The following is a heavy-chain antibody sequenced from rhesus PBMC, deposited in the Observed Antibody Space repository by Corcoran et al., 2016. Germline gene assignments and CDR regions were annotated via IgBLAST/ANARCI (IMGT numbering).Heavy chain of an antibody. D-gene: IGHD6-13*01. CDR2: FYWDDDK. CDR1: GFSLSTSGIG. V-gene: IGHV2S1*01. J-gene: IGHJ4*01. CDR3: ARVPYSSWWGEFDY. Sequence: VTLKESGPALVKPTQTLTLTCTFSGFSLSTSGIGVAWLREPPGQPREWLASFYWDDDKSYSTSLKSRFTISKDTSKNQVVLTMTNMDPVDTATYYCARVPYSSWWGEFDYWGQGVLVTVSS.